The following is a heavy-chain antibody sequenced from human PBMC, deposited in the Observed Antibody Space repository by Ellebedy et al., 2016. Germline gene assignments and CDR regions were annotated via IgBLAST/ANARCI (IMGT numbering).Heavy chain of an antibody. V-gene: IGHV3-7*01. CDR2: INQDDNEK. Sequence: GESLKISCAASGFTFRYFWMSWVRQAPGKGLEWVANINQDDNEKYYVDSVKGRFTISRDNAKNSLYLQMNSLRAEDTAVYYCARQGGSLYWGQGTLVTVSS. CDR1: GFTFRYFW. CDR3: ARQGGSLY. J-gene: IGHJ4*02. D-gene: IGHD2-15*01.